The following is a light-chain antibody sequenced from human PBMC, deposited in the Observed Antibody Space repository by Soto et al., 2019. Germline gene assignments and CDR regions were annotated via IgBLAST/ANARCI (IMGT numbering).Light chain of an antibody. CDR2: GGS. J-gene: IGKJ4*01. CDR3: QQYGNSVT. CDR1: QSVSSDY. V-gene: IGKV3-20*01. Sequence: IVLTPSPCTHALSTWERATLACRASQSVSSDYLAWYQHKPGQAPRLLIYGGSRASGVPDRFSGGGSGTDLSLTISRLEPEDFAVYYCQQYGNSVTFGGGTKVDIK.